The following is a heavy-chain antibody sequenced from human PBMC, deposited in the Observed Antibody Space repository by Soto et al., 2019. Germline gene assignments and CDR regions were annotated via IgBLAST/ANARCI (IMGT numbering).Heavy chain of an antibody. Sequence: VPGPTLVKPXHTLTLICTFSGFSVSTGGVGVGWIRQPPGKALEWLALIYWNDDKRYSPSLKSRLTTTKDTTKNQVVLTMTDMDPVDTATYYCANSSKTIVCSDWYNWFDPWGQGTLVTVSS. CDR2: IYWNDDK. V-gene: IGHV2-5*01. CDR3: ANSSKTIVCSDWYNWFDP. J-gene: IGHJ5*02. D-gene: IGHD6-19*01. CDR1: GFSVSTGGVG.